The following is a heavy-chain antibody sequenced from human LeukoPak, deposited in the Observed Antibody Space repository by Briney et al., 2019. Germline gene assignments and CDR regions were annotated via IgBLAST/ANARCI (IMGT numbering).Heavy chain of an antibody. D-gene: IGHD2-8*01. CDR2: LPPDGSYQ. J-gene: IGHJ4*02. Sequence: GGSLSLSCAASGFTISDYTMQWVRQAPGKGLEWVALLPPDGSYQYYADSLKGRFTISRDNFKTALYLQMNSLRLEVTAVYYCARGLHDRGLYGAHWGQGTLLSVSS. CDR3: ARGLHDRGLYGAH. V-gene: IGHV3-30*04. CDR1: GFTISDYT.